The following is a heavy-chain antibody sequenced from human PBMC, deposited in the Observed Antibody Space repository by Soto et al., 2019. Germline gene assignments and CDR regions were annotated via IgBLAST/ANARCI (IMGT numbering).Heavy chain of an antibody. CDR3: ARATYDIGIDY. J-gene: IGHJ4*02. CDR2: IYSGGST. Sequence: GGSLRLSCAASGFTVSSNYMSWVRQAPGKGLEWVSVIYSGGSTYYADSVKGRFTIFRDNSKNTLYLQMNSLRAEDTAVYYCARATYDIGIDYWGQGTLVTVSS. V-gene: IGHV3-53*01. CDR1: GFTVSSNY. D-gene: IGHD3-9*01.